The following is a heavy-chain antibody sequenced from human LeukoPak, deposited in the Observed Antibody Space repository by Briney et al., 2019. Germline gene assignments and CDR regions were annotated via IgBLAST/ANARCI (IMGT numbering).Heavy chain of an antibody. D-gene: IGHD6-6*01. V-gene: IGHV3-30*02. J-gene: IGHJ4*02. CDR2: IRYDGSNK. CDR1: GFTFSSYG. CDR3: ARDPFGYSSSGGFDY. Sequence: PGGSLRLSCAASGFTFSSYGMHWVRQAPGKGLEWVAFIRYDGSNKYYADSVKGRFTISRDNSKNTLYLQMNSLRAEDKDVYYCARDPFGYSSSGGFDYWGQGTLVTVSS.